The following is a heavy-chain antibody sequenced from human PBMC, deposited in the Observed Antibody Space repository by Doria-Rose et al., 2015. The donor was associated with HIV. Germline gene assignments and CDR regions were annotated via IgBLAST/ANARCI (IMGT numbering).Heavy chain of an antibody. CDR2: FFLDDER. CDR3: ARIKSSRWYHKYYFDF. V-gene: IGHV2-26*01. D-gene: IGHD6-13*01. J-gene: IGHJ4*02. Sequence: QVTLKESGPVLVKPTETLTLTCTVSGVSLSSPGMGVSWIRQPPGKALEWLANFFLDDERSYKTSLKTRLTISRGTSISKLVLTMTDVDPVDTATYYCARIKSSRWYHKYYFDFWGQGTLVIVSA. CDR1: GVSLSSPGMG.